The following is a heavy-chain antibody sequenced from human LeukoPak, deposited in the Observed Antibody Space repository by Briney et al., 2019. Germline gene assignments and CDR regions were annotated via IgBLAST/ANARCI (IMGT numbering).Heavy chain of an antibody. CDR2: IYTSGST. D-gene: IGHD2-2*01. Sequence: SETLSLTCTVSGGSISSYYWSWIRQPPGKGLEWIGYIYTSGSTNYNPSLKSRVTISVDTSKNQFSLKLSSVTAADTAVYYCARLYCSSTICFGAFDIWGQGKMVTVSS. V-gene: IGHV4-4*09. J-gene: IGHJ3*02. CDR1: GGSISSYY. CDR3: ARLYCSSTICFGAFDI.